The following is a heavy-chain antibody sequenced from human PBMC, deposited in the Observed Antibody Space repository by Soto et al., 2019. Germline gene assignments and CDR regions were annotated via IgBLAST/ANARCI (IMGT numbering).Heavy chain of an antibody. CDR3: AKALGELSPESYDY. V-gene: IGHV3-30*18. Sequence: QVQLVESGGGVVQPGSSLRLSCAASGFTFSSYAMHWVRQAPGKGLEWVAVISYDGSDKYYADSVKGRFTISRDNSKNTLNLQINSLRADDTAVYYCAKALGELSPESYDYWGQGTLITVSS. CDR1: GFTFSSYA. J-gene: IGHJ4*02. D-gene: IGHD3-16*02. CDR2: ISYDGSDK.